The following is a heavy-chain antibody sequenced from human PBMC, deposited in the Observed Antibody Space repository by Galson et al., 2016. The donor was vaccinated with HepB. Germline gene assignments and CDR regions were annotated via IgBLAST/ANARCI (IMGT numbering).Heavy chain of an antibody. CDR1: GFTFGSYA. J-gene: IGHJ4*02. Sequence: SLRLSCAASGFTFGSYAMHWVRQAPGKGLEWVSGISGGGVSTHYADSVKGRFTISRDNSKNTLYLQMNSLRAEDTAVYYCAKGRYCGGDCYSSDYWGQGTLVTVSS. CDR3: AKGRYCGGDCYSSDY. CDR2: ISGGGVST. V-gene: IGHV3-23*01. D-gene: IGHD2-21*02.